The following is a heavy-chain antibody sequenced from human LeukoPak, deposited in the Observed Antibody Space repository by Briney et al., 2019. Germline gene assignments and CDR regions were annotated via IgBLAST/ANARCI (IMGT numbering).Heavy chain of an antibody. CDR1: GGSFSGYY. D-gene: IGHD3-3*01. J-gene: IGHJ5*02. CDR3: ARGNFWSGYYNWFDP. Sequence: SETLSLTCAVYGGSFSGYYWSWIRQPPGKGLEWIGEINHSGSTNYNPSLESRVTISVDTSKNQFSLKLSSVTAADTAVYYCARGNFWSGYYNWFDPWGQGTLVTVSS. V-gene: IGHV4-34*01. CDR2: INHSGST.